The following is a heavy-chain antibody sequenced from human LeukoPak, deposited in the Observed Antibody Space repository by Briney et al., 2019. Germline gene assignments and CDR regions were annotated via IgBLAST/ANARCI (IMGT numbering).Heavy chain of an antibody. CDR1: GGSISGSTYY. J-gene: IGHJ4*02. CDR3: ARRFDFRDSSGYSPLFDY. Sequence: PSETLSLTCTVSGGSISGSTYYWGWIRQPPGKGLEWIASVSYDGSTYYNPSLKSRVTISVDTSKNQFSLKLSSVTAADTAVYYCARRFDFRDSSGYSPLFDYWGQGTLVTVSS. V-gene: IGHV4-39*07. D-gene: IGHD3-22*01. CDR2: VSYDGST.